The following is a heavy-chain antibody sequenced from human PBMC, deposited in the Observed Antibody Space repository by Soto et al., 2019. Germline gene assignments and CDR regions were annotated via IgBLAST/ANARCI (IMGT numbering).Heavy chain of an antibody. CDR3: ARQIYDSDAGPNGQYYFDS. D-gene: IGHD2-8*01. V-gene: IGHV5-10-1*01. J-gene: IGHJ4*02. Sequence: GESLTISCKGSGYSFAGYWITWVRQKPGKGLEWMGRIDPSDSQTYYSPSFRGHVTISVTKSITTVFLQWSSLRASDTAMYYCARQIYDSDAGPNGQYYFDSWGQGTPVTVSS. CDR1: GYSFAGYW. CDR2: IDPSDSQT.